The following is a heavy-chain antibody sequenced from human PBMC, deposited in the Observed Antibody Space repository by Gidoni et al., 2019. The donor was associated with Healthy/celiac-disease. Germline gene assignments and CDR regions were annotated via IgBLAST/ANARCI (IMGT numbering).Heavy chain of an antibody. CDR2: INHSGST. CDR3: ARVIVYYDYIWGSYRPENQFDY. CDR1: GGSFSGYY. D-gene: IGHD3-16*02. Sequence: QVQLQQWGAGLLKPSETLSLTCAVYGGSFSGYYWSWIRQPPGKGLGWIGEINHSGSTNYNPSLKSRVTISVDTSKNQFSLKLSSVTAADTAVYYCARVIVYYDYIWGSYRPENQFDYWGQGTLVTVSS. J-gene: IGHJ4*02. V-gene: IGHV4-34*01.